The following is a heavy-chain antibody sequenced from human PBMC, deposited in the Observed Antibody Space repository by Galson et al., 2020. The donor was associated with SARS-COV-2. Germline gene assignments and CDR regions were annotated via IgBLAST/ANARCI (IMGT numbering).Heavy chain of an antibody. J-gene: IGHJ4*02. V-gene: IGHV1-18*04. CDR2: ISAYSDNS. D-gene: IGHD2-2*02. CDR1: GYTFTSYG. CDR3: ARGQTVFCGTTSCYNYFEY. Sequence: ASVKVSCKPSGYTFTSYGIGWVRQAPGQGLEWMGWISAYSDNSHYAQQFHGRVTMTTDTSTNTAYMELRRLRSDDTAVYYCARGQTVFCGTTSCYNYFEYWGQGTLVTVSS.